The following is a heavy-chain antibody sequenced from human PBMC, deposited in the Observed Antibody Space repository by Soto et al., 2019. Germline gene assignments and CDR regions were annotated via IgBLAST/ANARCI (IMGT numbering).Heavy chain of an antibody. J-gene: IGHJ4*01. CDR2: ISGSGGST. V-gene: IGHV3-23*01. CDR1: GFTFSSYA. CDR3: AKSEGERMTTFYFDY. D-gene: IGHD3-16*01. Sequence: EVQLLESGGGLVQPGGSLRLSCAASGFTFSSYAMSWVRQAPGKGLEWVSAISGSGGSTYYADSVKGRFTISRDNSKNTLYLRMHSLRAEDTAVYYCAKSEGERMTTFYFDYWVHGTLVTVSS.